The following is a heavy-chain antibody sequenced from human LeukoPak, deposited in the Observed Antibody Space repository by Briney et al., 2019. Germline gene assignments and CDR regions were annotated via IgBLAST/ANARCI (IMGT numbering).Heavy chain of an antibody. J-gene: IGHJ6*04. V-gene: IGHV4-59*01. CDR2: IYYSGRT. CDR3: ARGGSGSGMDV. D-gene: IGHD6-19*01. CDR1: GGSIGSYY. Sequence: SQTLSLTCTVSGGSIGSYYWSWIRQPPARGLEWIGYIYYSGRTNYNTSIKSRVTISVDTSQNQFSLKLSSVTAADTAVYYCARGGSGSGMDVWGKGTMVTVSS.